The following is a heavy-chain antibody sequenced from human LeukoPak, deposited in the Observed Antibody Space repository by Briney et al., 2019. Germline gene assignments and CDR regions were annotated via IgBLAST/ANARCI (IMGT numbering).Heavy chain of an antibody. V-gene: IGHV3-11*04. CDR2: ISSSGSTI. CDR3: ARELLWFGELSPYYFDY. D-gene: IGHD3-10*01. Sequence: GGSLRLSCAASGFTFSAYYMSWIRQAPGKWLEWVSYISSSGSTIYYADSVKSRFTISRDNAKNSLYLQMNSLRAEDTAVYYCARELLWFGELSPYYFDYWGQGTLVTVSS. J-gene: IGHJ4*02. CDR1: GFTFSAYY.